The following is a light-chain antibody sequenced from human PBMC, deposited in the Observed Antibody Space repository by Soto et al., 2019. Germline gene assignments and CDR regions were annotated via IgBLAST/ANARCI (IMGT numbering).Light chain of an antibody. CDR3: QTWGTGIQV. CDR2: LNSDGSH. Sequence: QSVLTQSPSASASLGASVKLTCTLSSGHSSYAIAWHQQQPEKGPRYLMKLNSDGSHSKGDGIPDRFSGSSSGAERYLTISSLQSEDEADYYCQTWGTGIQVFGTRTKLTAL. J-gene: IGLJ1*01. V-gene: IGLV4-69*01. CDR1: SGHSSYA.